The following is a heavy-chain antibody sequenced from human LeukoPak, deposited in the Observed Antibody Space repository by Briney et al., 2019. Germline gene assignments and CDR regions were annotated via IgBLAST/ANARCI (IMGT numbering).Heavy chain of an antibody. D-gene: IGHD3-10*01. V-gene: IGHV3-48*02. CDR3: ARWFTASFDY. Sequence: GGSLRLSCSASGFTFIYYAMHWVRQAPGKGLEWVSYISSSSSTIYYADSVKGRFTISRDNAKNSLYLQMNSLRDEDTAVYYCARWFTASFDYWGQGTLVTVSS. CDR2: ISSSSSTI. CDR1: GFTFIYYA. J-gene: IGHJ4*02.